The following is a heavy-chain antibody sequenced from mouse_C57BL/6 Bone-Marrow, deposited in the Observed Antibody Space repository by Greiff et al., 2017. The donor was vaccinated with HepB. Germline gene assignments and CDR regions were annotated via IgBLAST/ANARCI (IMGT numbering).Heavy chain of an antibody. CDR1: GYTFTDYY. CDR2: INPNNGGT. Sequence: EVQLQQSGPELVKPGASVKISCKASGYTFTDYYMNWVKQSHGKSLEWIGDINPNNGGTSYNQKFKGKATLTVDKSSSTAYMELRSLTSEDSAVYYCARERLRYYYGSSPYYAMDYWGQGTSVTVSS. D-gene: IGHD1-1*01. V-gene: IGHV1-26*01. CDR3: ARERLRYYYGSSPYYAMDY. J-gene: IGHJ4*01.